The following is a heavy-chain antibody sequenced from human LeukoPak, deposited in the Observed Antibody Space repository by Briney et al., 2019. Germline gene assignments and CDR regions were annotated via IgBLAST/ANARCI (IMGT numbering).Heavy chain of an antibody. CDR3: ARDLWGSYRAFEY. J-gene: IGHJ4*02. CDR2: IKQDGSEK. D-gene: IGHD3-16*02. V-gene: IGHV3-7*01. Sequence: GGSLRLSCAASGFTFSSYWMSWVRQAPGKGLEWVANIKQDGSEKYYVDSVNGRFTISRDNAKNSLYLQMNSLRAEDAAVYYCARDLWGSYRAFEYWGQGTLVTVSS. CDR1: GFTFSSYW.